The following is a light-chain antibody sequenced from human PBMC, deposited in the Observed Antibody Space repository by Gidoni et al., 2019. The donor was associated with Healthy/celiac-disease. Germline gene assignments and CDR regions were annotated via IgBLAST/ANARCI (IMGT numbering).Light chain of an antibody. CDR3: QQRSNWPPFT. Sequence: ETVSTQSSATLSLSPGERATLTCRASQSVSSYLAWYQQKPGQAPRLLIYDAANRATGIPARCSGSGSGANFTLTISSLEPEDFAVYYCQQRSNWPPFTFGPGTKVDIK. CDR2: DAA. J-gene: IGKJ3*01. CDR1: QSVSSY. V-gene: IGKV3-11*01.